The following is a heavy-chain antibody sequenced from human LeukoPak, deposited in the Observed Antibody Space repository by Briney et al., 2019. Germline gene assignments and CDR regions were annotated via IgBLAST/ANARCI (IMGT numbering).Heavy chain of an antibody. CDR3: AKGYCSSTSCYFHYYGMDV. D-gene: IGHD2-2*01. CDR1: GFTFSSYA. J-gene: IGHJ6*02. Sequence: GGSLRLSCAASGFTFSSYAMSWVRQAPGKGLEWVSAISGSGGFTYYADSVKGRFTISRDNSKNTQYLQMNSLRAEDTAVYYCAKGYCSSTSCYFHYYGMDVWGRGTTVTVSS. CDR2: ISGSGGFT. V-gene: IGHV3-23*01.